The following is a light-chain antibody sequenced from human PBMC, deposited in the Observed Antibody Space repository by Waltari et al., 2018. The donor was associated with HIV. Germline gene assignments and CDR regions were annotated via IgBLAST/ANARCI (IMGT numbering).Light chain of an antibody. J-gene: IGLJ1*01. CDR3: CSYTSGTFYV. V-gene: IGLV2-14*03. CDR2: DVT. Sequence: PASVSGSVGQSITISCTGTSSDVGGYNFVSWYQQHPGKVPKLMIYDVTKRPSGVSDRFSASKSGNTAFLTISGLQGEDDSTYFCCSYTSGTFYVFGTGTQVTVL. CDR1: SSDVGGYNF.